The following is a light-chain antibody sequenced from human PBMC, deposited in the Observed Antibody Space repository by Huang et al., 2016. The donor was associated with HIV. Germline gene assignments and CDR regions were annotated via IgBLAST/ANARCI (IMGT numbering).Light chain of an antibody. Sequence: DIQMTQSPSSLSASVGDRVTITCLASQSIITYLNWYQQKPGKAPKLLIYGASSLQSRVPSRFSGSGSGTDFTLTISSLQPEDVATYYCQQSYSIPPMYTFGQGTKLEIK. J-gene: IGKJ2*01. CDR2: GAS. V-gene: IGKV1-39*01. CDR3: QQSYSIPPMYT. CDR1: QSIITY.